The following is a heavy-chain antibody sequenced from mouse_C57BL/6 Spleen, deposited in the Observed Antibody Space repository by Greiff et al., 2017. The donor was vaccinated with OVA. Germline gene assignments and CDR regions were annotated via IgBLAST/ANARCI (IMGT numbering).Heavy chain of an antibody. CDR1: GYTFTSYT. CDR2: INPSSGYT. CDR3: AREGDDPYFDD. J-gene: IGHJ2*01. V-gene: IGHV1-4*01. Sequence: QVQLQQSGAELARPGASVKMSCKASGYTFTSYTMPWVKQRPGQGLEWIGYINPSSGYTKYNQKFKDKATVTADKSSSTAYMQLSSLTSEDSAVYYCAREGDDPYFDDWGQGTTLTVSS. D-gene: IGHD2-3*01.